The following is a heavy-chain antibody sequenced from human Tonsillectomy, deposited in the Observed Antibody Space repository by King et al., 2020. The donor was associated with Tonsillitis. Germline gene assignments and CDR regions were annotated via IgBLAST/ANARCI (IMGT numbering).Heavy chain of an antibody. CDR2: LYYSRST. Sequence: QLQESGPGLVKPSETLSLSYTVSGGSISSSSYYWGWIRQPPGKGLEWIGSLYYSRSTDYNPSLKSRVTLSVDTSKNQFSLKLSSVTAADTAVYYCASGSSWGLVDYWGQGTLVTVSS. CDR3: ASGSSWGLVDY. D-gene: IGHD2-2*01. V-gene: IGHV4-39*07. J-gene: IGHJ4*02. CDR1: GGSISSSSYY.